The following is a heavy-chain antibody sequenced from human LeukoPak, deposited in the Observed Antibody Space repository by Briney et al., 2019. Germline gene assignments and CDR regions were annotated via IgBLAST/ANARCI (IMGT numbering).Heavy chain of an antibody. V-gene: IGHV3-7*01. CDR1: GFTFSNNW. J-gene: IGHJ6*02. Sequence: GGSLRLSCAASGFTFSNNWMTWVRQAPGKGLEWVANIKQDGSEKYYVDSVKGRFTTSRDNAKNSLYLQMNSLRVEDTAVYYCARGRSMDVWGQGTTVTVSS. CDR3: ARGRSMDV. CDR2: IKQDGSEK.